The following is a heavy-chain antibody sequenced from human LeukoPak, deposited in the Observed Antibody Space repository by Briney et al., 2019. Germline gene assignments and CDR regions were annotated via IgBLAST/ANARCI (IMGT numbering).Heavy chain of an antibody. CDR3: ARDLYRTVVVPHYFDY. J-gene: IGHJ4*02. CDR2: IRYDGSNK. CDR1: GFTFSNYG. D-gene: IGHD3-22*01. Sequence: PGGSLRLSCAASGFTFSNYGMHWVRQAPGKGLEWVAFIRYDGSNKYYADSVKGRFTISRDNSKNTLYLQMNSLRAEDTAVYYCARDLYRTVVVPHYFDYWGQGTLVTVSS. V-gene: IGHV3-30*02.